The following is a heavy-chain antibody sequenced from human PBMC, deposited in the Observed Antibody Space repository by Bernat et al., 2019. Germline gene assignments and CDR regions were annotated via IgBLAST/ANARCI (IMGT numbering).Heavy chain of an antibody. CDR1: GFTFSTYW. V-gene: IGHV3-74*01. D-gene: IGHD4-23*01. CDR3: ARDPDYGGYSYSES. CDR2: ISGDGSRT. J-gene: IGHJ4*02. Sequence: EVQLVESGGGLVQPGGSLRLSCAASGFTFSTYWMHWVRQVSGKGLEWVSRISGDGSRTTYADSVKGRFTISRDNAKNTLSLQMNSLRAEDTAVYYCARDPDYGGYSYSESWGQGTLVTVSS.